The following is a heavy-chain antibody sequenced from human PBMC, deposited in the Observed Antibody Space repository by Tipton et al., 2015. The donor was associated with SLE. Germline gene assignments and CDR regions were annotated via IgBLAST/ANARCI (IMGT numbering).Heavy chain of an antibody. V-gene: IGHV4-61*02. D-gene: IGHD6-19*01. Sequence: TLSLTCTVSGGPISSGSYYWSWIRQPAGKGLEWIGRIYTSGSTNYNPSLKSRVTISVDTSKTQFSLNLRSVTAADTAIYYCARGGYSSGWYGDYFVYCGQGTLVTVSS. CDR2: IYTSGST. CDR1: GGPISSGSYY. CDR3: ARGGYSSGWYGDYFVY. J-gene: IGHJ4*02.